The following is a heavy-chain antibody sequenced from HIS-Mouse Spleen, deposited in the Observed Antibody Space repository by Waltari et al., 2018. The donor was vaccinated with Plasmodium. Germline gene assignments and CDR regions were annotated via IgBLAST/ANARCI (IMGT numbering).Heavy chain of an antibody. V-gene: IGHV4-38-2*02. CDR2: IYPSGST. CDR3: ARAESSIAARHYYYYGMDV. D-gene: IGHD6-6*01. CDR1: GSSSSCGYH. J-gene: IGHJ6*02. Sequence: QLQLQESCPALVKPSATMSPPSTVSGSSSSCGYHWGWFRHTQAKGLEWIGSIYPSGSTYYNPSLKSRVTISVDTSKNQFSLKLSSVTAADTAVYYCARAESSIAARHYYYYGMDVWGQGTTVTVSS.